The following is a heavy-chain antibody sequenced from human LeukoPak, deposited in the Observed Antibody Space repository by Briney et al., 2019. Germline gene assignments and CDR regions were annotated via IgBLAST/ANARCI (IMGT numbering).Heavy chain of an antibody. CDR3: AKDPYDYYDSSGYYYEPYFDY. J-gene: IGHJ4*02. Sequence: PGGSLRLSCAASGLTFRSYAMNWVRQAPGKGLEWVSAISGSGGSTYYADSVEGRFTISRDNSKNTLYLQMNSLRAEDTAVYYCAKDPYDYYDSSGYYYEPYFDYWGQGTLVTVSS. V-gene: IGHV3-23*01. D-gene: IGHD3-22*01. CDR2: ISGSGGST. CDR1: GLTFRSYA.